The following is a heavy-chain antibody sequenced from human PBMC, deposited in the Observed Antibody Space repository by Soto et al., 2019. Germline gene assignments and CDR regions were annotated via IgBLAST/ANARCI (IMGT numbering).Heavy chain of an antibody. CDR1: GGSISTDDHY. CDR3: ASLRSRWNIDY. J-gene: IGHJ4*02. V-gene: IGHV4-30-4*01. D-gene: IGHD6-13*01. Sequence: QVQLQESGPGLVKPSQTLSLTCTVSGGSISTDDHYWSWIRQPPGKGLEWIGYIYYTGSTHYNPSLKCRLCTSLATSKNQFSLQLTSVTAADTAVYYCASLRSRWNIDYWGQGTLVTVSS. CDR2: IYYTGST.